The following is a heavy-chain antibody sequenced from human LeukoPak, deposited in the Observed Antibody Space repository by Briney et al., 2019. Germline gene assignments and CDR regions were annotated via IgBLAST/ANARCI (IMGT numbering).Heavy chain of an antibody. CDR3: AKERTSTYGYNWFDP. CDR2: ISGSGGIT. V-gene: IGHV3-23*01. J-gene: IGHJ5*02. Sequence: PGGSLSLSCAASGFTLSSYAMSWVRPGPGEGVEWDSYISGSGGITYYAASVKSRFTISRDNSKNTLYLQMNSLRAEDTAVYYCAKERTSTYGYNWFDPWGQGALVTVSS. D-gene: IGHD3-10*01. CDR1: GFTLSSYA.